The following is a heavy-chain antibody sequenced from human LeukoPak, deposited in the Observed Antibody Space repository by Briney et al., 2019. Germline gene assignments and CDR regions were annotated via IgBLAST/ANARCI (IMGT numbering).Heavy chain of an antibody. CDR3: ARGLGDYYDTSGYYYAVPAH. J-gene: IGHJ4*02. D-gene: IGHD3-22*01. V-gene: IGHV1-8*01. CDR1: GYTFTSYD. Sequence: ASVKVSCKASGYTFTSYDITWVRQATGQGLEWMGWMNPNSGDTAYAQKFQGRVAMTRDTSISTAYMELSSLRSEDTAVYFCARGLGDYYDTSGYYYAVPAHWGQGTLVTVSS. CDR2: MNPNSGDT.